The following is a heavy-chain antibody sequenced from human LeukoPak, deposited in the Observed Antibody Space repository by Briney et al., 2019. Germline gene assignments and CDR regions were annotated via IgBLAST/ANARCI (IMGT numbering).Heavy chain of an antibody. CDR1: GYTFIAYY. Sequence: ASVNVSCKTSGYTFIAYYMHWVRQAPGQGLEWMGRINPNSGVTNYAQKFQGRVTLTRDTSISTAYMELSRVTSDDTAVYYCVRERGHDYGDSTARHFDVWSRGTLVTVSS. D-gene: IGHD4-17*01. V-gene: IGHV1-2*06. J-gene: IGHJ2*01. CDR3: VRERGHDYGDSTARHFDV. CDR2: INPNSGVT.